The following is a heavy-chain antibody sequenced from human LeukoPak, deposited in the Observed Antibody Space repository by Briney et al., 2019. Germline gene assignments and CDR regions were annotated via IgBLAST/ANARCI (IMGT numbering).Heavy chain of an antibody. CDR1: GYTFTSYG. D-gene: IGHD2-2*01. CDR2: ISAYNGNT. Sequence: ASVKVSYKASGYTFTSYGISWVRQAPGQGLEWMGWISAYNGNTNYAQKLQGRVTMTTDTSTSTAYMELRSLRSDDTAVYYCARGYCSSTSCYLDYWGQGTLVTVSS. CDR3: ARGYCSSTSCYLDY. V-gene: IGHV1-18*01. J-gene: IGHJ4*02.